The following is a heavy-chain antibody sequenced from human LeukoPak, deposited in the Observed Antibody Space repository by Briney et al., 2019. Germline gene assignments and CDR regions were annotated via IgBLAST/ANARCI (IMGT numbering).Heavy chain of an antibody. D-gene: IGHD4-17*01. CDR1: GFTFSSYW. CDR2: INSDGSST. CDR3: ARADGDHYYYYGMDV. Sequence: PGGSLRLSCAASGFTFSSYWMHWVRQAPWKGLVWVSRINSDGSSTSYADSVKGRFTISRDNAKNTLYLQMNSLRAEDTAVYYCARADGDHYYYYGMDVWGQGTTVTVSS. J-gene: IGHJ6*02. V-gene: IGHV3-74*01.